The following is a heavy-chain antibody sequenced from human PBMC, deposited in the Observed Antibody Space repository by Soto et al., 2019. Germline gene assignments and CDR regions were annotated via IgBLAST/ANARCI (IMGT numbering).Heavy chain of an antibody. CDR1: GFTFSSYA. V-gene: IGHV3-30-3*01. J-gene: IGHJ4*02. CDR2: ISYDGSNK. Sequence: GESLKISCAASGFTFSSYAMHWVRQAPGKGLEWVAVISYDGSNKYYADSVKGRFTISRDNSKNTLYLQMNSLRAEDTAVYYCARGNYDFWSGYPSPFDYWGQGTLVTVSS. D-gene: IGHD3-3*01. CDR3: ARGNYDFWSGYPSPFDY.